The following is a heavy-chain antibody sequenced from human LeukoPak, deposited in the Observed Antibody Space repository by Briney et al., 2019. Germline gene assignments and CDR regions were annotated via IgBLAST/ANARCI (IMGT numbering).Heavy chain of an antibody. D-gene: IGHD3-16*02. J-gene: IGHJ5*02. CDR1: GGSISSSSYY. V-gene: IGHV4-39*01. CDR3: ARVYYDYVWGSYRPVSNWFDP. Sequence: SETLSLTCTVSGGSISSSSYYWGWIRQPPGKGLEWIGSIYYSGSTYYNPSLKSRVTISVDTSKNQFSLKLSSVTAADTAVYYCARVYYDYVWGSYRPVSNWFDPWGQGTLVTVSS. CDR2: IYYSGST.